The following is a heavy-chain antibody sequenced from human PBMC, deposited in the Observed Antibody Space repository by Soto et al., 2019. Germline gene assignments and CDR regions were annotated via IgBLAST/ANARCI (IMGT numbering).Heavy chain of an antibody. D-gene: IGHD3-9*01. Sequence: SGPTLVNPTETLTLTCTVSGFSLSNARMGVSWIHKPPGKAQEWLAHIFSNDEKSYSTSLKSRLTISKDTSKSQVVLTVTNMDPVDTATYYCARILLYYDILTGYYTPGYFDYWGQGTLVTVSS. CDR2: IFSNDEK. CDR1: GFSLSNARMG. V-gene: IGHV2-26*01. J-gene: IGHJ4*02. CDR3: ARILLYYDILTGYYTPGYFDY.